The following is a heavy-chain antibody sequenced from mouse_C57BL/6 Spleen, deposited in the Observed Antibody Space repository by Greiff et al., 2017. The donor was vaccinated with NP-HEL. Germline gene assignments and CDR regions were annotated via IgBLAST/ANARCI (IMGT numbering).Heavy chain of an antibody. D-gene: IGHD1-1*01. CDR2: IYPGSGST. CDR3: ARRLLGTTVPYFDY. J-gene: IGHJ2*01. Sequence: VQLQQSGAELVKPGASVKMSCKASGYTFTSYWITWVKQRPGKGLEWIGDIYPGSGSTNYNEKFKSKATLTVDTSSSTAYMQLSSLTSEDSAVYYCARRLLGTTVPYFDYWGQGTTLTVSS. V-gene: IGHV1-55*01. CDR1: GYTFTSYW.